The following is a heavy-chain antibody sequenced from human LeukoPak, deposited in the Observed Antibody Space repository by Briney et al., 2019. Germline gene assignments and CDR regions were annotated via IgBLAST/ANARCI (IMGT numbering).Heavy chain of an antibody. Sequence: PGGSLRLSCAASGFTFSSYSMNWVRQAPGKGLEWVANIKGDGSERFYVDSVKGRFTIYRDNAERSLYLQMNSLRVEDTAVYSCVRDFQGYLGQGTLVTVAS. CDR1: GFTFSSYS. CDR2: IKGDGSER. CDR3: VRDFQGY. V-gene: IGHV3-7*03. J-gene: IGHJ4*02.